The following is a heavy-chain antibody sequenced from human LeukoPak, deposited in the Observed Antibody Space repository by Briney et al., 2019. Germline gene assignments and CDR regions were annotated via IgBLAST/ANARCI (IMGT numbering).Heavy chain of an antibody. D-gene: IGHD1-26*01. CDR2: IYYSGNT. J-gene: IGHJ6*02. CDR1: GGSISTYY. CDR3: ARSYSGSGYYYYGMDV. V-gene: IGHV4-59*01. Sequence: SETLSLTCTVSGGSISTYYWSWIRQPPGKGLEWIGYIYYSGNTHYNSSLKSRVTISLDASKNQFSLNLRSVTAADTAVYYCARSYSGSGYYYYGMDVWGQGTTVTVSS.